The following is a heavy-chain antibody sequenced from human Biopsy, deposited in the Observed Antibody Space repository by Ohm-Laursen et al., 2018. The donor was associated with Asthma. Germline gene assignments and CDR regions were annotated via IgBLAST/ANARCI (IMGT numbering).Heavy chain of an antibody. CDR3: AREGIAVAHFDY. J-gene: IGHJ4*02. D-gene: IGHD6-19*01. CDR2: ISYDGSNK. Sequence: SLRLSCPASGFTFSSYAMHWVRQAPGKGLEWVAVISYDGSNKYYADSVKGRFTISRDNSKNTLYLQMNSLRAEDTAVYYCAREGIAVAHFDYWGQGTLVTVSS. V-gene: IGHV3-30-3*01. CDR1: GFTFSSYA.